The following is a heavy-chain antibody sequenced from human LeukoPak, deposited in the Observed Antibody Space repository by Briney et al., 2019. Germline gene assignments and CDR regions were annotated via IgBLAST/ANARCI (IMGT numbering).Heavy chain of an antibody. CDR1: GFTFSSYS. J-gene: IGHJ6*03. D-gene: IGHD3-10*01. CDR3: ARAHGSGSYYPYYYYYMDV. V-gene: IGHV3-48*02. CDR2: ISSSSSTI. Sequence: PGGSLRLSCAASGFTFSSYSMNWVRQAPGKGLEWVSYISSSSSTIYYADSVKGRFTISRDNAKNSLYLQMNSLRDEDTVVYYCARAHGSGSYYPYYYYYMDVWGKGTTVTVSS.